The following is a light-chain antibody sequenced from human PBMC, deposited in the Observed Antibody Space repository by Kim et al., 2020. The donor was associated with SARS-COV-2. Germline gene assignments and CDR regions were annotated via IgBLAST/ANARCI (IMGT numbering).Light chain of an antibody. V-gene: IGLV2-14*03. CDR3: SSFTSSSTVV. Sequence: QSALTQPASVSGSPGQSITVSCTGTSSDVGEYDYVSWYQHHPGKVPKLMIYDVNKRPSGVSTRFSGSKSGNTASLTISGLQAEDEADYYCSSFTSSSTVVFGTGTKVTVL. J-gene: IGLJ1*01. CDR1: SSDVGEYDY. CDR2: DVN.